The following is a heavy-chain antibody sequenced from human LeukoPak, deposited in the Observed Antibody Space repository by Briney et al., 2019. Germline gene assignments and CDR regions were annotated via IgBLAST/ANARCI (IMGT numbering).Heavy chain of an antibody. V-gene: IGHV4-34*01. CDR2: VNHSGST. J-gene: IGHJ5*02. Sequence: SETLSLTCAVYGGSFSDYYWNWIRQPPGKGLEWIGEVNHSGSTNYNPSLKSRVTISADTSKKQLALKLSSVTAADTAVYYCARGSVVAARDPQNWFDPWGQGNLVTVSS. CDR1: GGSFSDYY. CDR3: ARGSVVAARDPQNWFDP. D-gene: IGHD2-15*01.